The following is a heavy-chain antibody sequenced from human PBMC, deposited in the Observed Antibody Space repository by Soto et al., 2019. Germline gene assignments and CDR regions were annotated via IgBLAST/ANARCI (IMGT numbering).Heavy chain of an antibody. CDR1: GGTFSSYA. D-gene: IGHD1-26*01. Sequence: RASVKVSCKASGGTFSSYAISWVRQAPGQGLEWMGGIIPIFGTANYAQKFQGRVTITADESTSTAYMELSSLRSEDTAVYYCARGTKDSGSYDYWGQGTLVTVSS. V-gene: IGHV1-69*13. CDR2: IIPIFGTA. J-gene: IGHJ4*02. CDR3: ARGTKDSGSYDY.